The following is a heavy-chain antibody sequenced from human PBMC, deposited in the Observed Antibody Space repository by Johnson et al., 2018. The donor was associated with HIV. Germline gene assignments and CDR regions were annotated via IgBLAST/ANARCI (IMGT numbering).Heavy chain of an antibody. CDR3: GRESTGAGTAFDI. Sequence: VQLVECGGGLVQPGGSLRLSCAASGFTFSNHHMTWVRQAPGKGLEWVANINRDGRDKYYVDSVKGRFTISRDNAQDSLYLQMNSLRVDDTAVYYCGRESTGAGTAFDIWGQGTMVTVSS. V-gene: IGHV3-7*01. CDR1: GFTFSNHH. CDR2: INRDGRDK. D-gene: IGHD2-8*02. J-gene: IGHJ3*02.